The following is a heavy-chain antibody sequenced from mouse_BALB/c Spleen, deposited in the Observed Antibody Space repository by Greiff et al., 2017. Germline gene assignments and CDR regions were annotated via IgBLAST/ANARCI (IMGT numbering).Heavy chain of an antibody. J-gene: IGHJ4*01. CDR3: ASGYDYERYYYAMDY. D-gene: IGHD2-4*01. CDR1: GFSLTSYG. V-gene: IGHV2-4-1*01. Sequence: QVHVKQSGPGLVQPSQSLSITCTVSGFSLTSYGVHWVRQSPGKGLEWLGVIWSGGSTDYNAAFISRLSISKDNSKSQVFFKMNSLQADDTAIYYCASGYDYERYYYAMDYWGQGTSVTVSS. CDR2: IWSGGST.